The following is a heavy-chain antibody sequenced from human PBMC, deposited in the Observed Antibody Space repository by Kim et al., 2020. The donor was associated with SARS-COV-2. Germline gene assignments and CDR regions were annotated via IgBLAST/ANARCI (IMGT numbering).Heavy chain of an antibody. J-gene: IGHJ4*02. V-gene: IGHV3-7*03. CDR2: IKQDGSEK. D-gene: IGHD4-17*01. Sequence: GGSLRLSCAASGFTFSSYWMSWVRQAPGKGLEWVANIKQDGSEKYDVDSVKGRFTISRDNAKNSLYLQMNSLRAEDTAVYYCARTGHDYGDYYFDYWGQGTLVTVSS. CDR1: GFTFSSYW. CDR3: ARTGHDYGDYYFDY.